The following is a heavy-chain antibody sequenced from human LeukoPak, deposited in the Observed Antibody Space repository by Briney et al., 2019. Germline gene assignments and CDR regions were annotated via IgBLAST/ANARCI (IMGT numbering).Heavy chain of an antibody. Sequence: PSETLSLTCTVSGCSITSYYWSWIRQPPGKGLEWIGYIHYSGSTNYNPSLKSRVTISVDTSKNQFSLKLSSVTAADTAVYYCARDQSTSWFDPWGQGTLVTVSS. CDR2: IHYSGST. J-gene: IGHJ5*02. D-gene: IGHD2-2*01. CDR1: GCSITSYY. CDR3: ARDQSTSWFDP. V-gene: IGHV4-59*01.